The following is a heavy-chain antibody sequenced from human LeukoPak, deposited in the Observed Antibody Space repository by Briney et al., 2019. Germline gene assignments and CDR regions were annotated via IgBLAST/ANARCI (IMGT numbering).Heavy chain of an antibody. V-gene: IGHV1-18*04. D-gene: IGHD3-10*01. Sequence: ASVKVSCKASGYTYASYGISWVRQAPGQGLEWMGWISAYNGNTNYAQKLQGRVTMTTDTSTSTAYMELRGLRSDDTAVYYCARVYYGSGAHDYWGQGTLVTVSS. CDR2: ISAYNGNT. CDR3: ARVYYGSGAHDY. J-gene: IGHJ4*02. CDR1: GYTYASYG.